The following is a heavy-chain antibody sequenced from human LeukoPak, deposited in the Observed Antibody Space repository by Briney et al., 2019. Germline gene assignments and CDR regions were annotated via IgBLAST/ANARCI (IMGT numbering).Heavy chain of an antibody. J-gene: IGHJ6*02. D-gene: IGHD4-23*01. CDR2: IYYNGST. Sequence: SETLTLTCTVSGGSISSYYWSWIRQPPGKGLEGIGYIYYNGSTNYNPSLKSRVTISVDTSKNQFSLKLSSVTAADSAVYYCARDRVYGGNPRYYYGMDVWGQGTTVTVSS. V-gene: IGHV4-59*01. CDR3: ARDRVYGGNPRYYYGMDV. CDR1: GGSISSYY.